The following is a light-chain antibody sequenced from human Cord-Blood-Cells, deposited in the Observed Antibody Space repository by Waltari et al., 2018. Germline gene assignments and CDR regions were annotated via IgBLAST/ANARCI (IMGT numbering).Light chain of an antibody. CDR3: QAWDSSTAWDVV. CDR1: KLGDKY. Sequence: SYELTQPPSVSVSPGQTASITCSGDKLGDKYACWYQQKPGQSPVLVIYQDSKRPSGIPGRFPGSNSGNTATLTISGTQAMDEADYYCQAWDSSTAWDVVFGGGTKLTVL. J-gene: IGLJ2*01. V-gene: IGLV3-1*01. CDR2: QDS.